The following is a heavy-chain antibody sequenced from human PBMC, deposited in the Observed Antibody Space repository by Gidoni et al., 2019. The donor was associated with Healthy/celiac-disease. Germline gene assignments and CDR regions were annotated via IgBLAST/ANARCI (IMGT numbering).Heavy chain of an antibody. CDR1: GGSTSRYY. V-gene: IGHV4-59*01. D-gene: IGHD3-9*01. Sequence: QAQLQVSGPGLAKPSETPSRTCTVSGGSTSRYYWSWLWQPPGKGLEWIGYIYYSGSTNYNPSLKSRVTISVDTSKNQFSLKLSSVTAADTAVYYCARSLTPGRDYDILTGTGAIGYWGQGTLVTVSS. J-gene: IGHJ4*02. CDR2: IYYSGST. CDR3: ARSLTPGRDYDILTGTGAIGY.